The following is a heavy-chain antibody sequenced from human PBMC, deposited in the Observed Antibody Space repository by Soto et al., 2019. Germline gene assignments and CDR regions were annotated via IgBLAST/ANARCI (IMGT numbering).Heavy chain of an antibody. CDR2: ISAYNVNT. CDR1: GYTFTIYG. CDR3: ARSAYFGSGLYYYGMDV. D-gene: IGHD3-10*01. J-gene: IGHJ6*02. V-gene: IGHV1-18*01. Sequence: ASVKVSCKASGYTFTIYGISWVRQAHGQGLEWMGWISAYNVNTNYAHKLQGRVTMTKDQSTSTAYMELRSLRSDDTAVHYCARSAYFGSGLYYYGMDVWGQGTTVTVSS.